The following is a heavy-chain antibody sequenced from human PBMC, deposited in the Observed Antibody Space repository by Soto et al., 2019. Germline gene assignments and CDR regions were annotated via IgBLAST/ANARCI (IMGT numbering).Heavy chain of an antibody. Sequence: QVQLVESGGGVLQPGRSLRLSCAASGFSFSTYVMHWVRQAPGKGLEWVALIWSDGSNKYYVDSVKGRFTISRDNSKNTLYLQMNSLRAEDTAVYYCARAVGGWSYDYWGQGTLVTVSS. CDR2: IWSDGSNK. J-gene: IGHJ4*02. CDR1: GFSFSTYV. CDR3: ARAVGGWSYDY. D-gene: IGHD1-26*01. V-gene: IGHV3-33*01.